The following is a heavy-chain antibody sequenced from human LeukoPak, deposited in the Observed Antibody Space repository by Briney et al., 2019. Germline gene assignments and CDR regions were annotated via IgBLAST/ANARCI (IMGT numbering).Heavy chain of an antibody. J-gene: IGHJ6*03. Sequence: GGSLRLSCAASGFTFDDYAMHWVRQAPGKGLEWVSGISWNSFTIGYADSVKGRFTISRDNAKNSLYLQMNSLRVEDTALYYCAKDIGRVDTASTYMDVWGKGTTVTVSS. CDR1: GFTFDDYA. D-gene: IGHD5-18*01. V-gene: IGHV3-9*01. CDR3: AKDIGRVDTASTYMDV. CDR2: ISWNSFTI.